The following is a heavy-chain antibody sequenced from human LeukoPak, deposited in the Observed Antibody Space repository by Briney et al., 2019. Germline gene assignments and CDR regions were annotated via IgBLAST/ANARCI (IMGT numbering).Heavy chain of an antibody. CDR3: ARGLGITIFGVVSQYNWFDP. V-gene: IGHV3-74*01. CDR1: GYIFSSYW. D-gene: IGHD3-3*01. J-gene: IGHJ5*02. CDR2: INSDGSST. Sequence: GGSLRLSCAASGYIFSSYWMHWVRQAPGKGLVWVSRINSDGSSTSYADSVKGRFTISRDNAKNTLYLQMNSLRAEDTAVYYCARGLGITIFGVVSQYNWFDPWGQGTLVTVSS.